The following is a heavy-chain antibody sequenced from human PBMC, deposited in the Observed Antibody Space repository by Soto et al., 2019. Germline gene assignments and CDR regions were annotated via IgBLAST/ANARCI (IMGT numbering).Heavy chain of an antibody. CDR2: ISRDGRST. Sequence: GGSLRLSCSASGFTFSMHSMHWVRQTPGKALEYVSAISRDGRSTFYADSVKGRFTISRDNSKNTLYLRMNSLRSDDTTVYYCVKEANPFINTLVVLIFDYWGQGTQVTVSS. D-gene: IGHD3-22*01. V-gene: IGHV3-64D*08. J-gene: IGHJ4*02. CDR3: VKEANPFINTLVVLIFDY. CDR1: GFTFSMHS.